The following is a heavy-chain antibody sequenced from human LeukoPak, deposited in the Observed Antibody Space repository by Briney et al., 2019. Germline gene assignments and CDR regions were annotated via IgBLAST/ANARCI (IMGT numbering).Heavy chain of an antibody. J-gene: IGHJ4*02. Sequence: GGSLRLFCVASGVTFSSYWATCVRRAPAEGVEWVANIDPDGSHQYYVDSVKGRFTISKDNAKNSLYLQMNSLRAEDTAVYYCARDGGRREDYWGQGALIAVSS. D-gene: IGHD2-15*01. V-gene: IGHV3-7*01. CDR2: IDPDGSHQ. CDR1: GVTFSSYW. CDR3: ARDGGRREDY.